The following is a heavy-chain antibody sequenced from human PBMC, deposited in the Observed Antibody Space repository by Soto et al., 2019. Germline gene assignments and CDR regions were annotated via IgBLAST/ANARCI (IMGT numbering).Heavy chain of an antibody. V-gene: IGHV1-18*01. Sequence: ASVKVSCKASGFTFSNYGLNWVRQAPGQGLEWMGWVSANNGHTNYAQNLQGRVSMTTDTSTSTAYMELRGLTFDDTAVYYCARGGYYDFWSGYYAVEFDFDYWGQGTLVTVSS. CDR3: ARGGYYDFWSGYYAVEFDFDY. CDR1: GFTFSNYG. CDR2: VSANNGHT. D-gene: IGHD3-3*01. J-gene: IGHJ4*02.